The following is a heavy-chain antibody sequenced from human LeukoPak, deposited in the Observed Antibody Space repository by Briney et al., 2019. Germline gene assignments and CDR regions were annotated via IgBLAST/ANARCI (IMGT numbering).Heavy chain of an antibody. CDR3: ARVSNRYSGSYELVY. V-gene: IGHV1-3*01. CDR1: GYTFTSYA. Sequence: ASVKVSCKASGYTFTSYAMHWVRQAPGQRLEWMGWINAGNGNTKYSQKFQGRVTITRDTSASTAYMELSSLRSEDTAVYYCARVSNRYSGSYELVYWGQGTLVTVSS. D-gene: IGHD1-26*01. J-gene: IGHJ4*02. CDR2: INAGNGNT.